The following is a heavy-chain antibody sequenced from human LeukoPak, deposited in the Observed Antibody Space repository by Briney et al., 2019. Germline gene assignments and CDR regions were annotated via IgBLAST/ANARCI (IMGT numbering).Heavy chain of an antibody. Sequence: EASVKVSCKASGYTFTSYGISWVRQAPGQGLEWVGWISAFNGNTNYAQKLQGRVTLTTETSTSKAYMEVRSLRSDDTAVYYCARDDSSGYFDYWGQGTLVTVSS. CDR1: GYTFTSYG. CDR2: ISAFNGNT. D-gene: IGHD3-22*01. V-gene: IGHV1-18*01. CDR3: ARDDSSGYFDY. J-gene: IGHJ4*02.